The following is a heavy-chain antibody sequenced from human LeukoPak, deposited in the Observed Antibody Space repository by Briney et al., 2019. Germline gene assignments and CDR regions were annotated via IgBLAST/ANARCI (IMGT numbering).Heavy chain of an antibody. Sequence: GGSLRLSCAASGFSFSSRNMNWVRQAPGKGLEWVSYISTSSSTIYYADSVKGRFTISRDTAKNSLYLQMNSLRAEDTAVYYCARAHYGSGSYPRGQGTLVTVSS. CDR3: ARAHYGSGSYP. V-gene: IGHV3-48*04. D-gene: IGHD3-10*01. J-gene: IGHJ4*02. CDR2: ISTSSSTI. CDR1: GFSFSSRN.